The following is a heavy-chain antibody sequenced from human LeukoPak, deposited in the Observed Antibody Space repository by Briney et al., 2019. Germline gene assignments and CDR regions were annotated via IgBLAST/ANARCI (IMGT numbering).Heavy chain of an antibody. CDR2: ISYDGSNK. D-gene: IGHD6-6*01. J-gene: IGHJ4*02. Sequence: GRSLRLSCAASGFTFSSYAMHWVRQAPGKGLEWVAVISYDGSNKYYADSVKGRFTISRDNSKNTLYLQMNSLRAEDTAVYYCARGGRGSSGSYYFDYWGQGTLVTVSS. CDR1: GFTFSSYA. CDR3: ARGGRGSSGSYYFDY. V-gene: IGHV3-30-3*01.